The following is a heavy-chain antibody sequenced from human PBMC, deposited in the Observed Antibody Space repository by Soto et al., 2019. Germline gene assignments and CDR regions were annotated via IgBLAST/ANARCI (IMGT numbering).Heavy chain of an antibody. CDR2: IIPIFGKA. Sequence: QVQLVQSRAEVKKPGSSVKVSCKASGGTFSNYPITWVRRAPGQGLEWLGGIIPIFGKADYTQKFQGRVTITADEPTSTAYMEISSLRSEDTAVYYCASGGEYYDENLPHYYFFGMHVWGPGTTVTVSS. J-gene: IGHJ6*02. CDR3: ASGGEYYDENLPHYYFFGMHV. D-gene: IGHD3-16*01. V-gene: IGHV1-69*01. CDR1: GGTFSNYP.